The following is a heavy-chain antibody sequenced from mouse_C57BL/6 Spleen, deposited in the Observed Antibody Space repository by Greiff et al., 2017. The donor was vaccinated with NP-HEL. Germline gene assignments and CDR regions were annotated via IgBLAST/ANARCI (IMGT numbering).Heavy chain of an antibody. D-gene: IGHD1-1*01. CDR1: GYTFTSYW. CDR3: ARGDYGSGSD. Sequence: QVQLQQPGAELVRPGSSVKLSCKASGYTFTSYWMDWVKQRPGQGLEWIGNIYPSDSETHYNQKFKDKATLTVDKSSSTAYMQLSSLTSEDSAVYYCARGDYGSGSDWGQGTTLTVSS. CDR2: IYPSDSET. J-gene: IGHJ2*01. V-gene: IGHV1-61*01.